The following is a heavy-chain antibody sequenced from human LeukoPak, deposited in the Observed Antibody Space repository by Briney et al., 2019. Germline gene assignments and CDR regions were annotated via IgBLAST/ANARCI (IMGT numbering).Heavy chain of an antibody. J-gene: IGHJ4*02. CDR2: INHSGST. Sequence: SETLSLTCTVYGGSFSGYYWNWIRQPPGKGLEWIGEINHSGSTNYNPSLKSRVTISIDTSKKQFSPKLSSVTAADTAVYYCARVDSGGYLDFDSWGQGTLVTVSS. V-gene: IGHV4-34*01. CDR1: GGSFSGYY. CDR3: ARVDSGGYLDFDS. D-gene: IGHD3-22*01.